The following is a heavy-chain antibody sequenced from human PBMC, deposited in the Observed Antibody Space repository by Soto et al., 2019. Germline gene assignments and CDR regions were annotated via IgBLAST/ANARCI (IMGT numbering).Heavy chain of an antibody. CDR1: GFTFSSYW. D-gene: IGHD2-15*01. V-gene: IGHV3-74*01. Sequence: EVQLVESGGGLVQPGGSLRVSCAASGFTFSSYWMHWVRQAPGKGRVWVSRINSAGSSTSYADSVKCRFTISRANAKTTLYLQMNSLRAEDTAVYYCVRTSLVVAAATREDYWGQGTLGTVSS. J-gene: IGHJ4*02. CDR3: VRTSLVVAAATREDY. CDR2: INSAGSST.